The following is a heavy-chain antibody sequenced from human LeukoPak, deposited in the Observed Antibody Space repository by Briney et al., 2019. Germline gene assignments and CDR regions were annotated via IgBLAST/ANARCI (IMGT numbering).Heavy chain of an antibody. V-gene: IGHV4-4*07. CDR3: ARDPCDSSGYYYLCNWFDP. CDR2: IYTGGST. CDR1: GGSISSYY. J-gene: IGHJ5*02. D-gene: IGHD3-22*01. Sequence: PSETLSLTCTVSGGSISSYYWSWIRQPAGKGLEWIGRIYTGGSTNYNPSLKSRVTMSVDTSKNQFSLKLSSVTAADTAVYYCARDPCDSSGYYYLCNWFDPWGQGTLVTVSS.